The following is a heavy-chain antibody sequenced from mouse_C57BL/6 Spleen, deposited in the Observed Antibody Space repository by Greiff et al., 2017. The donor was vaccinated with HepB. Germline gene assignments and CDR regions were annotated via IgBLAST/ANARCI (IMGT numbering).Heavy chain of an antibody. D-gene: IGHD4-1*01. Sequence: VKLKQPGAELVKPGASVKLSCKASGYTFTSYWMHWVKQRPGQGLEWIGMIHPNSGSTNYNEKFKSKATLTVDKSSSTAYMQLSSLTSEDSAVYYCARSGTGTEDYWGQGTTLTVSS. CDR1: GYTFTSYW. J-gene: IGHJ2*01. V-gene: IGHV1-64*01. CDR3: ARSGTGTEDY. CDR2: IHPNSGST.